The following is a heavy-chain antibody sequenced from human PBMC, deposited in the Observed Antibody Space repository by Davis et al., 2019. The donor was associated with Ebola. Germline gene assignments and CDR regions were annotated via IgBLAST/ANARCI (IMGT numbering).Heavy chain of an antibody. J-gene: IGHJ4*02. CDR1: GFTFSSYG. D-gene: IGHD6-13*01. Sequence: GESLKISCAASGFTFSSYGMHWVRQAPGKGLEWVAVISYDGSNKYYADSVKGRFTISRDNSKNTLYLQMNSLRAEDTAVYYCAKNRRQQLAPLDYWGQGTLVTVSS. V-gene: IGHV3-30*18. CDR2: ISYDGSNK. CDR3: AKNRRQQLAPLDY.